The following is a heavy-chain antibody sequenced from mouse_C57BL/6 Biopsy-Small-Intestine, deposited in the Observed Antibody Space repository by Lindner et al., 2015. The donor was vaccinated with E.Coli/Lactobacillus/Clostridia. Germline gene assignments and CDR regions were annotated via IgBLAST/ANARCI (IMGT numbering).Heavy chain of an antibody. CDR2: IIPIFGTA. D-gene: IGHD2-14*01. J-gene: IGHJ4*01. CDR1: GGTFSSYA. V-gene: IGHV1-81*01. CDR3: ARAQYSSSWYYGYPKDY. Sequence: SVKVSCKASGGTFSSYAISWVRQAPGQGLEWMGGIIPIFGTANYAQKFQGRVTITADESTSTAYMELSSLRSEDTAVYYCARAQYSSSWYYGYPKDYWGQGTLVTVSS.